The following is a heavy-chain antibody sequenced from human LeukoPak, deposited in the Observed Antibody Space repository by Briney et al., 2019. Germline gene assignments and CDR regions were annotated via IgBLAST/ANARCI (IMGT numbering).Heavy chain of an antibody. CDR1: GFTFSDYY. Sequence: GGSLRLSCAASGFTFSDYYMSWIRQAPGKGLEWVSYISSSGSYTNYADSVKGRFTISRDNAKNSLYLQMNSLRAEDTAVYYCARLRSGEYDSSGYYFDYWGQGTLVTVSS. CDR3: ARLRSGEYDSSGYYFDY. J-gene: IGHJ4*02. CDR2: ISSSGSYT. V-gene: IGHV3-11*03. D-gene: IGHD3-22*01.